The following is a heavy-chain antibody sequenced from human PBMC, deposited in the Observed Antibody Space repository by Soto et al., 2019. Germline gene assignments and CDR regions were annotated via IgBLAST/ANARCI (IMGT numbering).Heavy chain of an antibody. CDR1: GFTFSSYA. J-gene: IGHJ4*02. CDR2: ISGSGSNP. CDR3: AKTASMTIRDGFDH. Sequence: EVQVLESGGGLVQPGGSLRLYCAASGFTFSSYAMSWVRQAPGQGLEWVSAISGSGSNPYYADSVKGRFTISRDNSKNTLYLQMNSLRAEDTALYYCAKTASMTIRDGFDHWGQGTLVIVSS. D-gene: IGHD4-17*01. V-gene: IGHV3-23*01.